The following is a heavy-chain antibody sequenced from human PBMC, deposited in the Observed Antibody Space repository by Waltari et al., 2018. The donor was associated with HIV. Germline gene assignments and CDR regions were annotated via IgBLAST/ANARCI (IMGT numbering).Heavy chain of an antibody. V-gene: IGHV4-34*01. Sequence: QVQLQQWGAGLLKPSETLSLTCAVYGGSFSGYYWSWIRQPPGKGLEWIGEINHSGSTNDNPSLKSRVTISVDTSKNQFSRKLSSVTAADTAVYYCARRGRAGYCSGGSCPHWFDPWGQGTLVTVSS. D-gene: IGHD2-15*01. CDR2: INHSGST. CDR1: GGSFSGYY. CDR3: ARRGRAGYCSGGSCPHWFDP. J-gene: IGHJ5*02.